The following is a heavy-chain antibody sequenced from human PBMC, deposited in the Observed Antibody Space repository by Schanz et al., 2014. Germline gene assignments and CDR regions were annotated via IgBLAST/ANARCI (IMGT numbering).Heavy chain of an antibody. J-gene: IGHJ6*02. CDR3: AKIRYDSSGYYLPYYGMYV. Sequence: QVQLVESGGGVVQPGRSLRLSCAASGFTMITYAMHWVRQPPGKGLEWVAIITYDGSNTYHADSVKGRFTISRDNSKNTLYLQMNSLRAEDTAVYYCAKIRYDSSGYYLPYYGMYVWGQGTTVIVSS. CDR2: ITYDGSNT. CDR1: GFTMITYA. D-gene: IGHD3-22*01. V-gene: IGHV3-30*18.